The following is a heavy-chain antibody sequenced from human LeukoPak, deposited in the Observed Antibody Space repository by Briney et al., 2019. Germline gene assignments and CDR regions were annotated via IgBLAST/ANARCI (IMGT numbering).Heavy chain of an antibody. CDR3: ARVFGYDFWSGYFDY. Sequence: GALRLSCAASGFTFSDYYMSWIRQAPGKGLEWVSYISTGGSNINYADSVKGRLTISRDNAKNSLYLQMNSLRAEDTAVYYCARVFGYDFWSGYFDYWGQGTLVTVSS. CDR1: GFTFSDYY. J-gene: IGHJ4*02. V-gene: IGHV3-11*01. D-gene: IGHD3-3*01. CDR2: ISTGGSNI.